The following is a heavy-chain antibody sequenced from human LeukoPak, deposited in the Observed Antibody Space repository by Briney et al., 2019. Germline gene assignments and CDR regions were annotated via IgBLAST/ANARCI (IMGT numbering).Heavy chain of an antibody. CDR1: GFTFSSHW. CDR3: ARAASCGGDCSSSYLQH. V-gene: IGHV3-74*01. CDR2: IKSDGSST. J-gene: IGHJ1*01. D-gene: IGHD2-21*02. Sequence: PGGSLRLSCAASGFTFSSHWMHWVRQAPGKGLVWVSRIKSDGSSTSYADSVKGRSTISRDNAKNTLYLQMNSLRAEDMAVYYCARAASCGGDCSSSYLQHWGQGTLVTVSS.